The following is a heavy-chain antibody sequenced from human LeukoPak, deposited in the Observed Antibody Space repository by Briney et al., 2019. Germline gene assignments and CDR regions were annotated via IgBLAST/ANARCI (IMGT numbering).Heavy chain of an antibody. Sequence: PSETLSLTCAVSGYSISSGYYWGWIRQPPGKGLEWIGSIYHSGSTYYNPSLKSRVTISVDTSKNRFSLKLSSVTAADTAVYYCARDRRGGSWYYDYWGQGTLVTVSS. D-gene: IGHD2-15*01. CDR2: IYHSGST. V-gene: IGHV4-38-2*02. CDR3: ARDRRGGSWYYDY. CDR1: GYSISSGYY. J-gene: IGHJ4*02.